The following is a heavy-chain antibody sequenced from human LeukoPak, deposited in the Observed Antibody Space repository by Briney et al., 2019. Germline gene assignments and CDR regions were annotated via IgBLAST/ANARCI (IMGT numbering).Heavy chain of an antibody. V-gene: IGHV3-23*01. D-gene: IGHD6-19*01. Sequence: GSLRLSCAASGFTFSSYAMHWVRQAPGKGLEWVSSVSGSGGGTYYADSVKGRFTISRDNSKNTLYLQMNSLRAEDTAVYYCAKVWVSSGWYDAAFDYWGQGTLVTVSS. J-gene: IGHJ4*02. CDR2: VSGSGGGT. CDR1: GFTFSSYA. CDR3: AKVWVSSGWYDAAFDY.